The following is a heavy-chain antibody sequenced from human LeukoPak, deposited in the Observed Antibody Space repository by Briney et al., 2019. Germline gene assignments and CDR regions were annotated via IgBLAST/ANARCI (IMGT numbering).Heavy chain of an antibody. D-gene: IGHD3-22*01. CDR3: ARTYISGYQPDAFDI. CDR2: IHYSGTN. Sequence: PSETLSLTCTVSGCSISSNYWSWIRQPPGRGLEWIGYIHYSGTNNYNPSPQSRCTISVDTSKNQFSLKLSSVTAADTAVYYCARTYISGYQPDAFDIWGQGTMVTVSS. V-gene: IGHV4-59*01. CDR1: GCSISSNY. J-gene: IGHJ3*02.